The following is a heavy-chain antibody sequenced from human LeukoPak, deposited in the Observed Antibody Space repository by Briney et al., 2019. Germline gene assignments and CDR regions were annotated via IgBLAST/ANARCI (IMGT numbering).Heavy chain of an antibody. CDR1: GFTFSSYG. J-gene: IGHJ4*02. Sequence: PGGSLRLSCAASGFTFSSYGMHWVRQAPGKGLEWVALVSYDGSDQYYADSVKGRFTISRDNSKNTLYLQMNSLRAEDTAVYYCAKNPSAVGATEDYWGQGTLVTVSS. V-gene: IGHV3-30*18. CDR3: AKNPSAVGATEDY. CDR2: VSYDGSDQ. D-gene: IGHD1-26*01.